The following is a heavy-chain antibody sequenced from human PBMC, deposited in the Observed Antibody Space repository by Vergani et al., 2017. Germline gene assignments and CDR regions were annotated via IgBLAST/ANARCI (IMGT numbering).Heavy chain of an antibody. D-gene: IGHD4-11*01. J-gene: IGHJ6*01. CDR2: IRPSDSYT. Sequence: EVQLVQSGAEVKKPGESLSLSCNVSVYIFPSYCLSWVPHMPGKGLEWMGRIRPSDSYTNYTQSVQGHVTISADKSISTAYRQWSSLMASDTAMYYCARPAGYDYIYDDGMDVGGQGTTVSLSS. V-gene: IGHV5-10-1*01. CDR3: ARPAGYDYIYDDGMDV. CDR1: VYIFPSYC.